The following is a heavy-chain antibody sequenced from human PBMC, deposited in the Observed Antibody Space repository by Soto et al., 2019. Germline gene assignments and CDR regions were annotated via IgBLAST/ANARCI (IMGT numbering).Heavy chain of an antibody. CDR1: GYTFTGYY. CDR2: INPNSGGT. Sequence: QVQLVQSGAEVKKPGASVKVSCKASGYTFTGYYMHWVRQAPGQGLEWMGWINPNSGGTNYAQKFQGWVTMTRDTSISTAYMELSRLRSDDTAVYYCARENYYGSGSYSSPGWFDPWGQGTLVTVSS. D-gene: IGHD3-10*01. V-gene: IGHV1-2*04. J-gene: IGHJ5*02. CDR3: ARENYYGSGSYSSPGWFDP.